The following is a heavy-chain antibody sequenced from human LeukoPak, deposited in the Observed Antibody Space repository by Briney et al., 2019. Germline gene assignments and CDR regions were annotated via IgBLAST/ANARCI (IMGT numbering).Heavy chain of an antibody. D-gene: IGHD3-9*01. V-gene: IGHV3-7*01. Sequence: GGSLRLSCAASGFTFSSYWMTWVRQAPGKGLEWVANIKQDGSEKYYVDSVKGRFTISRDNAKNSLYLQMNSLRAEDTAVYYCARYDIPYELDYWGQGTLVAVSS. J-gene: IGHJ4*02. CDR1: GFTFSSYW. CDR2: IKQDGSEK. CDR3: ARYDIPYELDY.